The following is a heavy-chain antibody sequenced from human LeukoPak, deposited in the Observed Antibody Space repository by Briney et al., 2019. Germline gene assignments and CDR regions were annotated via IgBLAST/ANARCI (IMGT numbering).Heavy chain of an antibody. V-gene: IGHV4-30-4*01. D-gene: IGHD2-21*01. J-gene: IGHJ6*02. CDR3: AREVGGYWGMDV. CDR2: IYYSGST. Sequence: SETLSLTCTVSGGSISSGDYYWSWIRRPPGKGLEWIGYIYYSGSTYYNPSLKSRVTISVDTSKNQFSLKLSSVTAVDTAVYYCAREVGGYWGMDVWGQGTTVTVSS. CDR1: GGSISSGDYY.